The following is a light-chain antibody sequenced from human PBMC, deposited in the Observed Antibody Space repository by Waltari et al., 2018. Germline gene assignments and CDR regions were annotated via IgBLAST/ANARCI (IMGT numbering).Light chain of an antibody. J-gene: IGLJ2*01. CDR2: DVT. V-gene: IGLV2-14*01. CDR1: PSDIGLYDY. CDR3: SAYTGGSTLVV. Sequence: QSALTQPASVSGSPGQSITISCTGTPSDIGLYDYVSWYQQRPGKAPKLMIFDVTKRPSGVSTRVSGSKCGDTASRTISGLQAEDEADYYCSAYTGGSTLVVFGGGTKVIVL.